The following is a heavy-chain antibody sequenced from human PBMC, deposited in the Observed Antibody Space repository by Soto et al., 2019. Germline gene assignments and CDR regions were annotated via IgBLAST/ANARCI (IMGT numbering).Heavy chain of an antibody. Sequence: QVQLVESGGGVVRPGRSLRLSCAASGFTFSTYAMHWVRQPPGKGLEWVAIISYDGNNKFYSDSVKGRFTISRDNSKKTLHLQLNSLRAEDTAVYYCATPAGSPYLHYWGQGTLLTVSS. CDR3: ATPAGSPYLHY. CDR2: ISYDGNNK. J-gene: IGHJ4*02. V-gene: IGHV3-30-3*01. CDR1: GFTFSTYA. D-gene: IGHD6-25*01.